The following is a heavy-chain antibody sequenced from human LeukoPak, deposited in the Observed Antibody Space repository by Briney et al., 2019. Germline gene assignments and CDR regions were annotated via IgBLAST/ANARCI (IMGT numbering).Heavy chain of an antibody. CDR3: ASHRRSHGSEY. J-gene: IGHJ4*02. V-gene: IGHV4-59*01. Sequence: SETLSLTCTVSGGSFEHYFWSWIRQPPGKGLEWIGYVYYSGSTDYSPSLKSRLTISADTSKNQFSLKPNSVTAADTAVYYCASHRRSHGSEYWGQGTLVTVSS. CDR1: GGSFEHYF. CDR2: VYYSGST. D-gene: IGHD3-10*01.